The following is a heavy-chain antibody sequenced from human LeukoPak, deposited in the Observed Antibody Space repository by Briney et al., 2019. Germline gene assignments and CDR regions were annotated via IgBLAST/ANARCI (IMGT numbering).Heavy chain of an antibody. CDR2: IRYDGSNK. V-gene: IGHV3-30*02. J-gene: IGHJ6*03. Sequence: PGGSLRVSCAASGFIFSSYGMHWVRQAPGKGLEWVAFIRYDGSNKYYADSVKGRFTISRDNAKNSLYLQMNSLRAEDTAVYYCARCGSGSFSRYYYMDVWGKGTTVTVSS. CDR1: GFIFSSYG. CDR3: ARCGSGSFSRYYYMDV. D-gene: IGHD3-10*01.